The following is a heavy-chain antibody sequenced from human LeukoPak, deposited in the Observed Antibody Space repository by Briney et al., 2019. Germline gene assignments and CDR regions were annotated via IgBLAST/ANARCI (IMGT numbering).Heavy chain of an antibody. D-gene: IGHD6-13*01. CDR1: GFTFSSYA. CDR3: ARDPTVAEAW. CDR2: IRGSEDST. J-gene: IGHJ4*02. Sequence: GGSLRLSCAASGFTFSSYAMNWVRQAPGKGLEWVSVIRGSEDSTDYADSVRGRFTTSRDNSKNTLYLQMNSLRAEDTAVYYCARDPTVAEAWWGQGTQVTVSS. V-gene: IGHV3-23*01.